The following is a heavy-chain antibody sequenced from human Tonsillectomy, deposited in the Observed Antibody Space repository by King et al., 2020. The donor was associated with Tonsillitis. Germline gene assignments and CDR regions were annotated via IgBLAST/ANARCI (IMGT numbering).Heavy chain of an antibody. J-gene: IGHJ4*02. Sequence: VQLVESGGGLVQPGGSLRLSCAASGFTFSSYEMNWVRQAPGKGLKWVSYISSSGSTIYYADSVKGRFTISRDNAKNSLYLQMNSLRAEDTAVYYCVRRDPWAAFDSWGQGTQVTVSS. CDR3: VRRDPWAAFDS. D-gene: IGHD6-25*01. CDR1: GFTFSSYE. V-gene: IGHV3-48*03. CDR2: ISSSGSTI.